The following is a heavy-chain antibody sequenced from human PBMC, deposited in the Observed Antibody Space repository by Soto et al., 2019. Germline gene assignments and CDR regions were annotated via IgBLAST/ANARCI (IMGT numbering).Heavy chain of an antibody. Sequence: SETLSLTCTVSDDSFRGAEYYWSWIRQPLGKGPEWIGYTYYNGETKYNPALRSRVTMSEDTSKIQFSLRLSSVTAADTAVYFCARGPAYIDGWRTFDLWGRG. J-gene: IGHJ4*02. D-gene: IGHD6-19*01. CDR1: DDSFRGAEYY. CDR3: ARGPAYIDGWRTFDL. CDR2: TYYNGET. V-gene: IGHV4-61*08.